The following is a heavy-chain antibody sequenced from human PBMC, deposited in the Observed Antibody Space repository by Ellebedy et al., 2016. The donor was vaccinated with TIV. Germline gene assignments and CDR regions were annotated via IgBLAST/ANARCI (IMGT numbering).Heavy chain of an antibody. V-gene: IGHV3-30-3*01. J-gene: IGHJ4*02. Sequence: GESLKISCAASGFTFSSYAMHWVRQAPGKGLEWVAVISYDGSNKYYADSVKGRFTISRDNSKNTLYLQMNSLRAEDTAVYYCAREGVVVYLDYWGQGTLVTVSS. CDR2: ISYDGSNK. D-gene: IGHD3-22*01. CDR1: GFTFSSYA. CDR3: AREGVVVYLDY.